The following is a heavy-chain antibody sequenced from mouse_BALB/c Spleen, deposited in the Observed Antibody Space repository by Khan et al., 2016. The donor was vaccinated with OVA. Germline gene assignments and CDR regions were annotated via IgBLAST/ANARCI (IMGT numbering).Heavy chain of an antibody. CDR2: IWAGGST. CDR1: GFSLSNYG. V-gene: IGHV2-9*02. D-gene: IGHD1-3*01. CDR3: ARAFYNGAWFAY. J-gene: IGHJ3*01. Sequence: QVQLQQSGPGLVAPSQTLSITCTVSGFSLSNYGVHWVRQPPGKGLEWLGVIWAGGSTNHNSALMSRLTISKDNSKSQVFLKMNSLQTDDTARYXCARAFYNGAWFAYWGQGTLVTVSA.